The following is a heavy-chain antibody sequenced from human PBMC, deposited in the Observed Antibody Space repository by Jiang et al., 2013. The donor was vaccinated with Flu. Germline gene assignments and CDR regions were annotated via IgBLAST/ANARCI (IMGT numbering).Heavy chain of an antibody. CDR3: ARGLGSGSYYGY. D-gene: IGHD1-26*01. CDR1: GYTFTSYF. J-gene: IGHJ4*02. CDR2: INPSGGSP. Sequence: SGAEVKEPGASVKVSCKASGYTFTSYFIHWVRQAPGQGLEWMGIINPSGGSPTYAQRFQGRVTMTRDTSTSTVYMELNSLRSEDTAVYYCARGLGSGSYYGYWGQGTLVTVSS. V-gene: IGHV1-46*01.